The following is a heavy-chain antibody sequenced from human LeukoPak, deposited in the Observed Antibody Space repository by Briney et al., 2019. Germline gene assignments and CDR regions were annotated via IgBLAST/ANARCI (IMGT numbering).Heavy chain of an antibody. CDR1: GGSITSSSYS. CDR2: MSYSGST. J-gene: IGHJ3*02. CDR3: ARGPYSYDSSGAFDI. V-gene: IGHV4-39*07. Sequence: SETLSLTCTVSGGSITSSSYSWGWIRQPPGKGLEWIASMSYSGSTYYNPSLKSRVTISVDTSRNQFSLKLSSVTAADTAVYFCARGPYSYDSSGAFDIWGQGTMVTVSS. D-gene: IGHD3-22*01.